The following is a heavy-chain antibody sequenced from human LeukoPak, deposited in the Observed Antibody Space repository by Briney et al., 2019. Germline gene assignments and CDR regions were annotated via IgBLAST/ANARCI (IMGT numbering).Heavy chain of an antibody. Sequence: PGGSLRLSCAASGFTFSSYGMHWVRQAPGKGLEWVAVISYDGSNKYYADSVKGRFTISRDNSKNTLYLQMNSLRAENTAVYYCAKLNSGTYNPAWYFGYWGQGTLVTVSS. CDR3: AKLNSGTYNPAWYFGY. J-gene: IGHJ4*02. CDR1: GFTFSSYG. CDR2: ISYDGSNK. V-gene: IGHV3-30*18. D-gene: IGHD1-26*01.